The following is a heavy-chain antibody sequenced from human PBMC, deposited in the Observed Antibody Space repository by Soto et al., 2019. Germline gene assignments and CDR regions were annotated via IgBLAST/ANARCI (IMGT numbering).Heavy chain of an antibody. Sequence: LRLSCAASGFTFSDYYMSWIRQAPGKGLEWVSYISSSGSTIYYADSVKGRFTISRDNAKNSLYLQMNSLRAEDTAVYYCAREFATTAAGFDYWGQGTLVTVSS. CDR3: AREFATTAAGFDY. D-gene: IGHD6-13*01. CDR2: ISSSGSTI. CDR1: GFTFSDYY. J-gene: IGHJ4*02. V-gene: IGHV3-11*01.